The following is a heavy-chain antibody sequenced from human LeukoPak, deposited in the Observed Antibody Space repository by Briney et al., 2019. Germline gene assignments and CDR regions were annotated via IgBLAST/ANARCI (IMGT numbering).Heavy chain of an antibody. D-gene: IGHD6-6*01. CDR3: ARVSGAARSFDY. Sequence: PGGSLRLSCSASGFTFSSYAMHWVRQAPGKGLEYVSAISSNGGSTYYADSVKGRFTISRDNSKNTLYLQMNSLRAEDTAVYYCARVSGAARSFDYWGQGTLVTVSS. V-gene: IGHV3-64*04. CDR2: ISSNGGST. CDR1: GFTFSSYA. J-gene: IGHJ4*02.